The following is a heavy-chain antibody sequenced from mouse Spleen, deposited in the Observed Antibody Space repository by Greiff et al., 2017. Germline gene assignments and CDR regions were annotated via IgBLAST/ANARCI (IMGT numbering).Heavy chain of an antibody. CDR3: ARSGLGGAMDY. Sequence: VQLQQPGAELVKPGASVKLSCKASGYTFTSYWMHWVKQRPGQGLEWIGEINPSNGRTNYNEKFKSKATLTVDKSSSTAYMQLSSLTSEDSAVYYCARSGLGGAMDYWGQGTSVTVSS. CDR1: GYTFTSYW. V-gene: IGHV1S81*02. CDR2: INPSNGRT. D-gene: IGHD4-1*01. J-gene: IGHJ4*01.